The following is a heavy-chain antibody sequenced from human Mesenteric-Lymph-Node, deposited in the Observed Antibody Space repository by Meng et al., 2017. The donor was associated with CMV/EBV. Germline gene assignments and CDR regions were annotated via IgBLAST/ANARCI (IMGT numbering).Heavy chain of an antibody. D-gene: IGHD3-3*01. CDR2: IYYSGST. J-gene: IGHJ1*01. Sequence: GSLRLSCTVSGGSVSSGSYYWSWIRQPPGKGLEWIGYIYYSGSTNYNPSLKSRVTISVDTSKNQFSLKLSSVTAADTAVYYCARGPFWCGSEYFQHWGQGTLVTVSS. V-gene: IGHV4-61*01. CDR3: ARGPFWCGSEYFQH. CDR1: GGSVSSGSYY.